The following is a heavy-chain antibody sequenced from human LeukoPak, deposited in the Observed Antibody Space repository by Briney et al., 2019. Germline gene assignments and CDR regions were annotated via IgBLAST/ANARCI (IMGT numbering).Heavy chain of an antibody. Sequence: ASVKVSCKASGYTFTSYGTSWVRQAPGQGLEWMGWISAYNGNTNYAQKLQGRVTMTTDTSTSTAYMELRRLRSDDTAVYYCARDDPYNYVWGSYRRFDCWGQGTLVTVSS. CDR1: GYTFTSYG. CDR3: ARDDPYNYVWGSYRRFDC. D-gene: IGHD3-16*02. V-gene: IGHV1-18*01. CDR2: ISAYNGNT. J-gene: IGHJ4*02.